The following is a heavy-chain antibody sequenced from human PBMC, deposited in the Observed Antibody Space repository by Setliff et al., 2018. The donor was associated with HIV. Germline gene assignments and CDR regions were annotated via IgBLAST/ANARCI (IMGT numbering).Heavy chain of an antibody. V-gene: IGHV4-4*07. Sequence: KASETLSLTCTVSGGSISSYYWSWIRQPAGKGLEWIGRFYTSGSTNYNPSLKGRVTMSVDTSKNQFSLKVRYVTAADTAIYYCAREIWGQVAHVPYGMDVWGQGTTVTVSS. J-gene: IGHJ6*02. CDR3: AREIWGQVAHVPYGMDV. CDR2: FYTSGST. D-gene: IGHD5-12*01. CDR1: GGSISSYY.